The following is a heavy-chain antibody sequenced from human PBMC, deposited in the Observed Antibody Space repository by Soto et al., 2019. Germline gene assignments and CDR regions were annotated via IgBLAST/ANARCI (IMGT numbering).Heavy chain of an antibody. CDR2: IRQDGSEK. Sequence: EVQVVESGGGLVQPGGSLKLSCVASGFTFSNYWMSWVRQAPGKGLEWVANIRQDGSEKNFVDSVKGRFTISRDNANNSVDLQMNSLRAEDTAVYYCATTQSFDYWGQGTLVTVSS. V-gene: IGHV3-7*01. CDR1: GFTFSNYW. J-gene: IGHJ4*02. CDR3: ATTQSFDY.